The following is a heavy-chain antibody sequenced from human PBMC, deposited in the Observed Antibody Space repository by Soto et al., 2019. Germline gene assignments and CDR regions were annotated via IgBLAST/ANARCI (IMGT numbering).Heavy chain of an antibody. J-gene: IGHJ3*02. CDR1: GFSLSNARMG. V-gene: IGHV2-26*01. D-gene: IGHD3-9*01. CDR3: SHRFGYFDILTGYFPRSFAFDI. Sequence: SGPTLVNPTETLTLTCTVSGFSLSNARMGVSWIRQPPGKALEWLAHIFSNDEKSYSTSLKSRLTISKDTSKSQVVLTMTNMEPVDTATYYCSHRFGYFDILTGYFPRSFAFDIWGEGTMVTVSS. CDR2: IFSNDEK.